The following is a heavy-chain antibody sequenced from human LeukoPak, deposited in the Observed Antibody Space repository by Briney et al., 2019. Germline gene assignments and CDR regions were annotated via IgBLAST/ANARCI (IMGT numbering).Heavy chain of an antibody. Sequence: PSETLSLTCTVSGGSISSSSYYWGWIRQPPGKGLEWIGSIYYSGSTYYNPSLKSRVTISVDTSKNQFSLKLSSVTAADTAVYYCARVNNYDSSGYLPNPLIDYWGQGTLVTVSS. CDR2: IYYSGST. CDR3: ARVNNYDSSGYLPNPLIDY. CDR1: GGSISSSSYY. D-gene: IGHD3-22*01. V-gene: IGHV4-39*07. J-gene: IGHJ4*02.